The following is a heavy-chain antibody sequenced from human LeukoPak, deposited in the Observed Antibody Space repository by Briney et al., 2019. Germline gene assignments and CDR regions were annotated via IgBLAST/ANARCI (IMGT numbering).Heavy chain of an antibody. CDR3: ARGGPYHSPAVERYSYGLIYFDY. CDR2: IYTSGSA. Sequence: SETLSLTCTVSGGSISSYYWSWIRQPAGKGLEWIGRIYTSGSANYNPSLKSRVTISVDTSKNQFSLKLSSVTAADTAVYYCARGGPYHSPAVERYSYGLIYFDYWGQGTLVTVSS. CDR1: GGSISSYY. V-gene: IGHV4-4*07. D-gene: IGHD5-18*01. J-gene: IGHJ4*02.